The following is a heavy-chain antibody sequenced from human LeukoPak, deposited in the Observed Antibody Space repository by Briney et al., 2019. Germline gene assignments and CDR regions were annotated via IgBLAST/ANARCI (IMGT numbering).Heavy chain of an antibody. CDR3: AKDQDYRQGYGFDY. V-gene: IGHV3-23*01. CDR2: ISGSGGSA. Sequence: PGGSLRLSCAASGFTFSSYAMSWVRQAPGKGLEWVSAISGSGGSAYYADSVKGRFTISRDNSNNTLYLQMNSLRAEDTAVYYCAKDQDYRQGYGFDYWGQGTLVTVSS. J-gene: IGHJ4*02. D-gene: IGHD5-18*01. CDR1: GFTFSSYA.